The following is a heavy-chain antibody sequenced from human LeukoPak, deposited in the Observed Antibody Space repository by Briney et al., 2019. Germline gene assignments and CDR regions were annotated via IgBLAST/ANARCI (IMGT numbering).Heavy chain of an antibody. Sequence: SETLSLTCAVYGGSFSGYYWSWIRQPPGKGLEWIGEINHSGSTNYNPSLKSRVTISVDTSKNQFSLKLSSVTAADTAVYYCARLREAAAGTSNWFDPWGQGTLVTVSS. CDR3: ARLREAAAGTSNWFDP. V-gene: IGHV4-34*01. CDR1: GGSFSGYY. CDR2: INHSGST. J-gene: IGHJ5*02. D-gene: IGHD6-13*01.